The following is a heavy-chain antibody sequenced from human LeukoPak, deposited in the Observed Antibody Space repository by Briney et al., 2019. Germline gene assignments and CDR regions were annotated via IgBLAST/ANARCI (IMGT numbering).Heavy chain of an antibody. CDR1: GFTFSSYA. J-gene: IGHJ4*02. CDR2: ISGSGGST. V-gene: IGHV3-23*01. Sequence: QTGGSLRLSCAASGFTFSSYAMSWVRQAPGKGLEWVSAISGSGGSTYYADSVKGRFTISRDNSKNTLYLQMNSLRAEDTAVYYCAKDQRFDYYCSGGSCYFNPFDYWGQGTLVTVSS. D-gene: IGHD2-15*01. CDR3: AKDQRFDYYCSGGSCYFNPFDY.